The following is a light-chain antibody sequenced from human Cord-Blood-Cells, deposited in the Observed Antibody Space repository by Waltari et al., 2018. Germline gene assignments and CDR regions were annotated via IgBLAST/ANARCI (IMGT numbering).Light chain of an antibody. J-gene: IGKJ1*01. V-gene: IGKV3-20*01. CDR3: QQYGSSPPWT. CDR2: GAS. CDR1: QSVSSSY. Sequence: EIVLTQSPGTLSLSPGERATLPCRASQSVSSSYLAWYQQTPGQAPRLLIYGASSRATGIPDRFSGSVSGTDFTLTISRLEPEDFAVYYCQQYGSSPPWTFGQGTKVEIK.